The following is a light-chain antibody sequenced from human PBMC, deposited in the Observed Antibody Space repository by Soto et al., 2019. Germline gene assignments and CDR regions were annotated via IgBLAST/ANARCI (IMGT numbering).Light chain of an antibody. CDR1: QSISRW. CDR2: AAS. CDR3: QKYNSAPPYT. J-gene: IGKJ2*01. V-gene: IGKV1-27*01. Sequence: DIQLTQSPSTLSTSVGDRVTITCRASQSISRWLAWYQQKPGKAPKLLIYAASTLQSGVPSRFSGSGSGTDFTLTISSLQPEDVATYYCQKYNSAPPYTFGQGTKLEIK.